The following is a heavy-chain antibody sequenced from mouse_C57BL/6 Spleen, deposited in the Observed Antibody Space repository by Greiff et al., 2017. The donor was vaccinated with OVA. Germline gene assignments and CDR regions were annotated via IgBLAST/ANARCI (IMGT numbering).Heavy chain of an antibody. CDR2: ISYDGSN. CDR3: ARGTVLDY. CDR1: GYSITSGYY. J-gene: IGHJ2*01. Sequence: VQLKESGPGLVKPSQSLSLTCSVTGYSITSGYYWNWIRQFPGNKLEWMGYISYDGSNNYNPSLKNRISITRDTSKNQFFLKLNSVTTEDTATYYCARGTVLDYWGQGTTLTVSS. D-gene: IGHD4-1*01. V-gene: IGHV3-6*01.